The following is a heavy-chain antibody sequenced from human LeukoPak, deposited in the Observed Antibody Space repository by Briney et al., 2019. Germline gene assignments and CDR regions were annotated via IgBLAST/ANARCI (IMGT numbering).Heavy chain of an antibody. D-gene: IGHD1-7*01. CDR1: GFSFSSYA. Sequence: GGSLRLSCAASGFSFSSYAMNWVHQAPGKGLEWVSSIGTGDDAYYADSVKGRFTVSRDNSKNTLYLQMHTLRGEDAAVYYCAKDAIPRNSIWDYFDYWGQGTLVTVSS. CDR2: IGTGDDA. CDR3: AKDAIPRNSIWDYFDY. J-gene: IGHJ4*02. V-gene: IGHV3-23*01.